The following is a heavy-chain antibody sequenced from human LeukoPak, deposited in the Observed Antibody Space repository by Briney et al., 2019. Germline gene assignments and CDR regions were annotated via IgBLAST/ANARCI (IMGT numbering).Heavy chain of an antibody. J-gene: IGHJ4*02. Sequence: PGGSLRLSCVASGLTFSNSAMHWVRQAPGKGLEWVAIMSFDGSHERYADSVKGRFTISRDNSKNTLYLQMNSLRAEDTAVYYCAKEGPRYSSGWYVDYWGQGTLVTVSS. CDR1: GLTFSNSA. CDR2: MSFDGSHE. CDR3: AKEGPRYSSGWYVDY. D-gene: IGHD6-19*01. V-gene: IGHV3-30*04.